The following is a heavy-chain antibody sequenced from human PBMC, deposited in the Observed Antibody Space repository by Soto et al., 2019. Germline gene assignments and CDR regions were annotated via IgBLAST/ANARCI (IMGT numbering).Heavy chain of an antibody. D-gene: IGHD3-22*01. CDR3: ARHDLSYDYYDSSDYYFAY. J-gene: IGHJ4*02. Sequence: PSETLSLTCTISGASISSKTYYWAWIRQPPGKRLEWIGSVYYSGSHYYNPSLESRLTMSVETSKNEFSLKLSSVTAADTAVYYCARHDLSYDYYDSSDYYFAYWGQGALVTVSS. V-gene: IGHV4-39*01. CDR1: GASISSKTYY. CDR2: VYYSGSH.